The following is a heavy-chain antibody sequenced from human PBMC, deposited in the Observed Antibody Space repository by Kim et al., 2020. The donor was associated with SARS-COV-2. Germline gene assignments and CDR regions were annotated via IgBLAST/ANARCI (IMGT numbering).Heavy chain of an antibody. CDR1: GFTFDDYT. J-gene: IGHJ6*02. CDR3: AKDMGITMVRGVIFVDYYYGMDV. Sequence: GGSLRLSCAASGFTFDDYTMHWVRQAPGKGLEWVSLISWDGGSTYYADSVKGRFTISRDNSKNSLYLQMNSLRTEDTALYYCAKDMGITMVRGVIFVDYYYGMDVWGQGTTVTVSS. D-gene: IGHD3-10*01. V-gene: IGHV3-43*01. CDR2: ISWDGGST.